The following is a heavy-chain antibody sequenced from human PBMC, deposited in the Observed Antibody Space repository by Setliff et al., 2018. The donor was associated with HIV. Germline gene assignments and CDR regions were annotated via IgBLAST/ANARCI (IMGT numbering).Heavy chain of an antibody. D-gene: IGHD3-22*01. CDR3: ARSFGSYYYDSSLYY. CDR2: ISNTAGTI. CDR1: GFTLSQYD. J-gene: IGHJ6*03. V-gene: IGHV3-48*01. Sequence: GGSLRLSCEASGFTLSQYDMNWVRQAPGEGLEWLSSISNTAGTIYYADSVKGRFTISRDTAKNSMYLQMNNLRVEDTAVYYCARSFGSYYYDSSLYYWGKGTTVTVSS.